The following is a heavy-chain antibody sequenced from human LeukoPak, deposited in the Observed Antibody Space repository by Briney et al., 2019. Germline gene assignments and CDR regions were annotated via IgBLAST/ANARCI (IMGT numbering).Heavy chain of an antibody. J-gene: IGHJ4*02. Sequence: PGGSLRLSCAASGFTFSSYGMHWVRQAPGKGLEWVAFIRYDGSNKYYADSVKGRFTISRDNSKNTLYLQMNSLRAEDTAVYYCAKDQYRTGPGSPLPEYWGQGTLVTVSS. V-gene: IGHV3-30*02. D-gene: IGHD3-10*01. CDR1: GFTFSSYG. CDR2: IRYDGSNK. CDR3: AKDQYRTGPGSPLPEY.